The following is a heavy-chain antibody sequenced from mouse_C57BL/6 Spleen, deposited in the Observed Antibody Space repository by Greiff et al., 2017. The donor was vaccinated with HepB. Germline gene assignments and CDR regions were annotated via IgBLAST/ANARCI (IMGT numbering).Heavy chain of an antibody. D-gene: IGHD2-3*01. CDR2: IYPRDGST. Sequence: VHLVESGPELVKPGASVKLSCKASGYTFTSYDINWVKQRPGQGLEWIGWIYPRDGSTKYNEKFKGKATLTVDTSSSTAYMELHSLTSEDSAVYFCARGGYDYFDYWGQGTTLTVSS. J-gene: IGHJ2*01. CDR1: GYTFTSYD. CDR3: ARGGYDYFDY. V-gene: IGHV1-85*01.